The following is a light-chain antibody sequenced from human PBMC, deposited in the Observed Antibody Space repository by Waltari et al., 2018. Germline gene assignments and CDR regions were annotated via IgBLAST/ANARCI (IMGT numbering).Light chain of an antibody. CDR2: QDN. J-gene: IGLJ2*01. Sequence: SYVLTQPTSLSVSPGQTASINCSGDKLGDKYAFWYQQKSGKSPVLVIFQDNKRPSGIPGRFSGSNSGNTATLTISGTQAMDEADYYCQAWDSNTGEVFGGGTKLTVL. CDR1: KLGDKY. V-gene: IGLV3-1*01. CDR3: QAWDSNTGEV.